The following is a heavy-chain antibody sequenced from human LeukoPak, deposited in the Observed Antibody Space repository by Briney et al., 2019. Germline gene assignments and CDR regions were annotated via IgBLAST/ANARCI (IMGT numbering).Heavy chain of an antibody. CDR2: INPNSGGT. V-gene: IGHV1-2*02. D-gene: IGHD3-16*01. CDR3: ARDNQPTYVWGSSRPTRTNWFHP. J-gene: IGHJ5*02. Sequence: ASVKVSCKASGYTFTGYYMHWVRQAPGQGLEWMGWINPNSGGTNYAQQFQGRVTMTRDTSISTAYMELSRLRSDDTAVYCRARDNQPTYVWGSSRPTRTNWFHPWGEGTLVTVPS. CDR1: GYTFTGYY.